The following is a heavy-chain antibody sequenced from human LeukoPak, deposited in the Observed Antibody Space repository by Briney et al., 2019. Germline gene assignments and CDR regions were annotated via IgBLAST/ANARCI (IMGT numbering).Heavy chain of an antibody. CDR3: ASEYYYDSSGYYYVSSYFDY. CDR1: GFTFTNAW. V-gene: IGHV3-15*01. Sequence: GGSLRLSCAASGFTFTNAWMSWVRQAPGKGLEWVGRIKSKTDGGTTDYAAPVKGRFTISRDDSKNTLCLQMSSLKTEDTAVYYCASEYYYDSSGYYYVSSYFDYWGQGTLVTVSS. D-gene: IGHD3-22*01. J-gene: IGHJ4*02. CDR2: IKSKTDGGTT.